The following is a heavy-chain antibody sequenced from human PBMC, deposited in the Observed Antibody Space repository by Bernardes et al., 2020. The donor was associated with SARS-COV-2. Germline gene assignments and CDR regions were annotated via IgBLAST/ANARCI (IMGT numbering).Heavy chain of an antibody. V-gene: IGHV3-15*07. J-gene: IGHJ5*02. CDR2: IQSKTDGGTT. D-gene: IGHD3-10*01. CDR1: GFTFSNAW. Sequence: GVSLRLSCAASGFTFSNAWMNWVRQAPGKGLAWVGRIQSKTDGGTTDYAAPVKGSFTISRDDSKNTLSRQRNSLKTEDTAVYYGTTRPTGWFYWFDPWGQGTLVTVSS. CDR3: TTRPTGWFYWFDP.